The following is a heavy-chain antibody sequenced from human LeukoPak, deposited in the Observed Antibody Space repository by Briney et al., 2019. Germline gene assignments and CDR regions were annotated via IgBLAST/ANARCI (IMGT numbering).Heavy chain of an antibody. V-gene: IGHV4-39*07. CDR1: GGSISSSSYY. Sequence: PSETLSLTCTVSGGSISSSSYYWGWIRQPPGKGLEWIGEINHSGSTNYNPSLKSRVTISVDTSKNQFSLKLSSVTAADTAVYYCARRRRDYGGKYFDYWGQGTLVTVSS. D-gene: IGHD4-23*01. CDR2: INHSGST. CDR3: ARRRRDYGGKYFDY. J-gene: IGHJ4*02.